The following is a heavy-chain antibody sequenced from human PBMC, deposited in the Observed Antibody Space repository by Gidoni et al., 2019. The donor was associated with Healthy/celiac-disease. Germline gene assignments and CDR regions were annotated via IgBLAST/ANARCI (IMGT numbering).Heavy chain of an antibody. V-gene: IGHV3-21*01. Sequence: DVQLVESGGGLVKPGGCLRLSWAAFGFTFSSYSMNWVRQAPGKGLEWVSSISSSSSYIYYADSVKGRFTISRDNAKNSLYLQMNSLRAEDTAVYYCARDQGGIAAAGTGFDYWGQGTLVTVSS. D-gene: IGHD6-13*01. CDR1: GFTFSSYS. J-gene: IGHJ4*02. CDR2: ISSSSSYI. CDR3: ARDQGGIAAAGTGFDY.